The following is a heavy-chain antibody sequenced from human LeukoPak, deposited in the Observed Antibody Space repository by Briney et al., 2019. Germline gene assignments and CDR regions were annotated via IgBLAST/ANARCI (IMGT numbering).Heavy chain of an antibody. CDR1: GFTFSSYA. J-gene: IGHJ4*02. D-gene: IGHD6-13*01. CDR3: AKDRKQQQGTY. Sequence: SGGSLRLSCAASGFTFSSYAMSWVRQAPGKGLEWVSAISGSGGSTYYADSVKGRFTISRDNSKNTLYLQMNSLRAEDTAVCYCAKDRKQQQGTYWGQGTLVTVSS. CDR2: ISGSGGST. V-gene: IGHV3-23*01.